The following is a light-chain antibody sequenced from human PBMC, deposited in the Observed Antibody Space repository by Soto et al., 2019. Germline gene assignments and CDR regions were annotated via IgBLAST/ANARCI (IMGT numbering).Light chain of an antibody. V-gene: IGKV2-28*01. CDR3: MQVLQTPYT. J-gene: IGKJ2*01. Sequence: DIVMTQSPLSLPITPGEPASISCSYSQSLLHSNGYNFLDWYFQKPGQSPHLLIYLGSNRASGVPDRVSGSGSGTSFTLKISRVEAEDVGVYYCMQVLQTPYTFGQGTKL. CDR2: LGS. CDR1: QSLLHSNGYNF.